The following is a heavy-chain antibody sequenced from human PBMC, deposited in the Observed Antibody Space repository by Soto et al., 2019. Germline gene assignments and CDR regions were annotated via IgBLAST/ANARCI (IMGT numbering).Heavy chain of an antibody. CDR1: GFTFSDHY. CDR3: ARGIAVAPGAFDI. J-gene: IGHJ3*02. Sequence: PGGSLRLSCAASGFTFSDHYMDWVRQAPGKGLERVARSRNKANSYTTEYAAPVKGRVTISRDDSKNSLYLQMSSLKTEDTAVYYCARGIAVAPGAFDIWGQGTMVTVSS. V-gene: IGHV3-72*01. D-gene: IGHD6-19*01. CDR2: SRNKANSYTT.